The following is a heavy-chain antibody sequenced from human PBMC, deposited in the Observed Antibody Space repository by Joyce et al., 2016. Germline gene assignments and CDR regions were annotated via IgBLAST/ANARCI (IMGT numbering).Heavy chain of an antibody. CDR3: VSTITTAGDH. D-gene: IGHD6-13*01. V-gene: IGHV3-30*04. Sequence: QVQLVESGGGVVQPGGSLRLSCGASGFNFSSYAMHWVRQAPGKGLEWVAVISYDGRNKYNTDSLKGRFSISRDNSKNTLYLQMNSLTTEDTAVYYCVSTITTAGDHWGQGTLVTVSS. J-gene: IGHJ1*01. CDR2: ISYDGRNK. CDR1: GFNFSSYA.